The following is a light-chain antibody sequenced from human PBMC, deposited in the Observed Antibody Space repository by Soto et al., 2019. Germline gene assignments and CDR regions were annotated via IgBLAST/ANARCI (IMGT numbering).Light chain of an antibody. CDR2: ASS. V-gene: IGKV1-9*01. J-gene: IGKJ1*01. Sequence: DIQRTQAPSCMCAALGDRGTVTWRASQGIGTYLVWYQQKSGKAPTVLIYASSTLQTGVPSRFSGSGSGTDFYLTISSLHTEDVATYYSPQVDSYPPTLGPGTKVDIK. CDR3: PQVDSYPPT. CDR1: QGIGTY.